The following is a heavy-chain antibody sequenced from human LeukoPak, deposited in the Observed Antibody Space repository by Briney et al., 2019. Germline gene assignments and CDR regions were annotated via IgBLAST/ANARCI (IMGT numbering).Heavy chain of an antibody. J-gene: IGHJ4*02. CDR3: ARWGAVRGVIWYYFDY. CDR1: GGSISSYY. Sequence: PSETLSLTCTFSGGSISSYYWSWIRQPPGKGLEWIGYIYYSGSTYYNPSLKSRVTISVDTSKNQFSLKLSSVTAADTAVYYCARWGAVRGVIWYYFDYWGQGTLVTVSS. V-gene: IGHV4-59*08. D-gene: IGHD3-10*01. CDR2: IYYSGST.